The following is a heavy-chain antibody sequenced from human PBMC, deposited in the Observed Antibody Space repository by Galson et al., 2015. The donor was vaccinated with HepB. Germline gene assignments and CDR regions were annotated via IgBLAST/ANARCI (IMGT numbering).Heavy chain of an antibody. J-gene: IGHJ4*02. V-gene: IGHV1-2*04. D-gene: IGHD3-22*01. CDR2: INPNSGGT. CDR1: GYTFTGYY. CDR3: ARGTTLYYYDSSGYYHFDY. Sequence: SVKVSCKASGYTFTGYYMHWVRQAPGQGLEWMGWINPNSGGTNYAQKFQGWVTMTRDTSISTAYMELSRLRSDDTAVYYCARGTTLYYYDSSGYYHFDYWGQGTLVTVSS.